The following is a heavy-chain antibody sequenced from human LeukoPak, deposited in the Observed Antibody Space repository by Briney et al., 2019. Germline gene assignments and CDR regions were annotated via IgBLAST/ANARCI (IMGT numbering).Heavy chain of an antibody. V-gene: IGHV4-61*02. CDR2: IFASGST. CDR3: ARDVCYYDSGSYYPYKYFDP. D-gene: IGHD3-10*01. J-gene: IGHJ5*02. CDR1: GGSISSGSYY. Sequence: SETLSLTCTVSGGSISSGSYYWSWIRQPAGKGLEWIGRIFASGSTSYNPSLKSRVIISVDMSKNQFSLKLRSVTAADTAVYYCARDVCYYDSGSYYPYKYFDPWGQGTLVTVSS.